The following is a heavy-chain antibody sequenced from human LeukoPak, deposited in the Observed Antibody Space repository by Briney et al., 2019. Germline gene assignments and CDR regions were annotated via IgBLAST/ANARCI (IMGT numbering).Heavy chain of an antibody. J-gene: IGHJ4*02. V-gene: IGHV1-2*02. CDR1: GNNFSRY. CDR2: IDPHSGGT. Sequence: ASVKVSCNTSGNNFSRYIHWMRQAPGQGLEWMGWIDPHSGGTNSAQKFQGRVTMTRDTSISAVYTELTSLRSDDTAVYYCAVSIQAPAIPAFDYWGQGTLVTVSS. D-gene: IGHD2-21*02. CDR3: AVSIQAPAIPAFDY.